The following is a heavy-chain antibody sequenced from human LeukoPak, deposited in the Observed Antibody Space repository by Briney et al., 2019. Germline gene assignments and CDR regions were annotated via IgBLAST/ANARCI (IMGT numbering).Heavy chain of an antibody. CDR1: GFTFDDYA. V-gene: IGHV3-9*01. D-gene: IGHD2-15*01. CDR3: AREWYAFDI. Sequence: GGSLRLSCAASGFTFDDYAMHWVRQAPGKGLEWVSGISWNSGSIGYADSVKGRFTISRDNAKNSLYLQMNSLRAEDTAVYYCAREWYAFDIWGQGTMVTVSS. CDR2: ISWNSGSI. J-gene: IGHJ3*02.